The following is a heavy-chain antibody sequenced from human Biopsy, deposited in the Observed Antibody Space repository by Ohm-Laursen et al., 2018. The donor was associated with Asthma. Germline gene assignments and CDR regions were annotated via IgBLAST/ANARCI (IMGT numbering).Heavy chain of an antibody. J-gene: IGHJ6*02. CDR3: ARGYSGSDRIVYYYSGLEV. CDR2: LIPVLGTP. V-gene: IGHV1-69*13. D-gene: IGHD5-12*01. CDR1: GDSFSNYA. Sequence: GASVKVSCNASGDSFSNYAISWVRQAPGQGLERMGGLIPVLGTPDHAQMFEGRVTITADESTSTAYMELSSLSSEDTAVYYCARGYSGSDRIVYYYSGLEVWGQGTTVTVSS.